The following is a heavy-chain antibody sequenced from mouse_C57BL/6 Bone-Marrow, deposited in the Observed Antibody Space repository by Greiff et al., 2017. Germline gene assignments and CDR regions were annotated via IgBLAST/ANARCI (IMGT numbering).Heavy chain of an antibody. CDR3: TRYTMGTTGFAY. CDR1: GYTFTDYE. J-gene: IGHJ3*01. V-gene: IGHV1-15*01. D-gene: IGHD2-14*01. CDR2: IDPETGGT. Sequence: QVHVKQSGAELVRPGASVTLSCKASGYTFTDYEMHWVKQTPVHGLEWIGAIDPETGGTAYNQKFKGKAILTADKSSSTAYMELRSLTSEDSAVYYCTRYTMGTTGFAYWGQGTLVTVSA.